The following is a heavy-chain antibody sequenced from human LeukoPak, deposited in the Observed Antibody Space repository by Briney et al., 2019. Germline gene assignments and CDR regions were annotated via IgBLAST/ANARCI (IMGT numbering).Heavy chain of an antibody. CDR1: GGSISSYY. D-gene: IGHD3-22*01. CDR3: ARGLYYYDSSGYDPYYYYYYMDV. Sequence: SETLSLTCTVSGGSISSYYWSWIRQPPGKGLEWIGYIYYSGSTNYNPSLKRRVTISVETSKIQFSLKLSSVTAADTAVYYCARGLYYYDSSGYDPYYYYYYMDVWGKGTTVTISS. CDR2: IYYSGST. J-gene: IGHJ6*03. V-gene: IGHV4-59*01.